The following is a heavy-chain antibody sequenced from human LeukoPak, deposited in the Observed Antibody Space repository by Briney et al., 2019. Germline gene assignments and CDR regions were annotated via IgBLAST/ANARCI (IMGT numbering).Heavy chain of an antibody. Sequence: GGSLILSCAASGFTVSNNYMTWVRQAPGKGLEWVSVIYSGGNTYYADSVKGRFTISRDNSKNTLYLQMNSLRAEDTAVYYCARDIGGKGEPANWFDPWGQGTLVTVSS. CDR2: IYSGGNT. D-gene: IGHD3-16*01. J-gene: IGHJ5*02. CDR1: GFTVSNNY. CDR3: ARDIGGKGEPANWFDP. V-gene: IGHV3-66*01.